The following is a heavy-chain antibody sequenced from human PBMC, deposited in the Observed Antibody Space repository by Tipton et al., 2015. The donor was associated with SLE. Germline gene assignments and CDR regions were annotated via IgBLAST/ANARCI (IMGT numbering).Heavy chain of an antibody. Sequence: TLSLTCTVSGGSISSYYWSWIRQPPGKGLEWIGYIYYSGSTNYNPSLKSRVTISADTSKNQFSLKLTFGTAADTAVYYCAREVLSTVVYWYFDLWGRGTLVTVFS. CDR2: IYYSGST. CDR1: GGSISSYY. D-gene: IGHD4-23*01. V-gene: IGHV4-4*08. CDR3: AREVLSTVVYWYFDL. J-gene: IGHJ2*01.